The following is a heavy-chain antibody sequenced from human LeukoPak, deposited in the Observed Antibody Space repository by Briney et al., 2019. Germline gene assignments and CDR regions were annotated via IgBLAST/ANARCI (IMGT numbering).Heavy chain of an antibody. CDR2: ISAYNGNT. Sequence: GASVKVSCKASGYTFTSYGISWVRQAPGQGLEWMGWISAYNGNTNYAQKLQGRVTMTTDTSTSTAYMELRSLRSDDTAVYYCARVGPGYDFWSGFSNYWGQGTLVTVSS. J-gene: IGHJ4*02. CDR1: GYTFTSYG. V-gene: IGHV1-18*01. D-gene: IGHD3-3*01. CDR3: ARVGPGYDFWSGFSNY.